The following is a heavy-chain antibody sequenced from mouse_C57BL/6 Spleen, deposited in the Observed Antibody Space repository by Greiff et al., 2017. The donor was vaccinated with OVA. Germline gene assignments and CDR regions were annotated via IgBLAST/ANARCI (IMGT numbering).Heavy chain of an antibody. CDR3: ARLRNYDYGGAWFAY. J-gene: IGHJ3*01. CDR2: IHPNSGST. D-gene: IGHD2-4*01. V-gene: IGHV1-64*01. Sequence: QVQLQQSGAELVKPGASVKLSCKASGYTFTSYWMHWVKQRPGQGLEWIGMIHPNSGSTNYNEKFKSKATLTVDKSSSTAYMQLSSLTSEDSAVYYCARLRNYDYGGAWFAYWGQGTLVTVSA. CDR1: GYTFTSYW.